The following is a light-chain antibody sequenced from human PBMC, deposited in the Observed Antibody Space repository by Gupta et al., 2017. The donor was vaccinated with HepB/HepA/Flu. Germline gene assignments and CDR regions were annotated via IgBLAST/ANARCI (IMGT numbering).Light chain of an antibody. CDR3: QSYDSSLSGSV. Sequence: QSVLTQPPSVSGAPGQRVTISRPGSGSNIGAGYDVNWYQQLPGKAPKVLIYGDTNRPSGVPDRFSGSKSGTSASLAITGLQAEDEADYYCQSYDSSLSGSVFGGGTKLIVL. V-gene: IGLV1-40*01. CDR2: GDT. J-gene: IGLJ2*01. CDR1: GSNIGAGYD.